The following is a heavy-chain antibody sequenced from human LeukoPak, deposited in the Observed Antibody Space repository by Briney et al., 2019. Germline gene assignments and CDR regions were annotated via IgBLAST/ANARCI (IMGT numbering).Heavy chain of an antibody. V-gene: IGHV3-7*05. CDR2: IKYDGSEE. CDR1: GFTFSSYW. CDR3: ARLNWNDSY. J-gene: IGHJ4*02. Sequence: GGSLRLSCAASGFTFSSYWMSWVRQAPGKGLEWVANIKYDGSEEYYVDSEKGRFTISRDNAKNSVYLQMNRLRDEDTAVYYCARLNWNDSYWGQGTPVTVSS. D-gene: IGHD1-1*01.